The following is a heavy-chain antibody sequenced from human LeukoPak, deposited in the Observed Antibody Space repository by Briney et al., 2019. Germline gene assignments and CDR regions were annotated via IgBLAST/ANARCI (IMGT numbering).Heavy chain of an antibody. CDR2: VKSGNYDI. D-gene: IGHD3-9*01. J-gene: IGHJ4*02. V-gene: IGHV3-48*01. Sequence: GGSLRLSCAASGFTFNTYSMNWVRQAPGKGLEWLSYVKSGNYDIQYADSVTGRFTVSRDSATNSLYLQMNDLKAEDTAVYYCARDSDWAFDYWGQGSLVTVSS. CDR1: GFTFNTYS. CDR3: ARDSDWAFDY.